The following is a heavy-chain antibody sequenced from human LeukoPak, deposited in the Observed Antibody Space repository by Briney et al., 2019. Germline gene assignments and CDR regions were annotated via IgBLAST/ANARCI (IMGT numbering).Heavy chain of an antibody. V-gene: IGHV1-2*02. Sequence: ASVKVSCKASGYTFTGYYMHWVRQAPGQGLEWMGWINPNSGGTNYAQKFQGRVTMTRDMSTSTVYMELSSLRSEDTAVYYCARPGSYYNFDYWGQGTLVTVSS. J-gene: IGHJ4*02. D-gene: IGHD1-26*01. CDR2: INPNSGGT. CDR1: GYTFTGYY. CDR3: ARPGSYYNFDY.